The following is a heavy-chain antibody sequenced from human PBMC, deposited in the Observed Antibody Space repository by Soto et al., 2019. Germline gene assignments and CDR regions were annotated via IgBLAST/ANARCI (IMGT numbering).Heavy chain of an antibody. CDR2: IFSNDEK. CDR3: ARMGGEAVEVRWLVWGAGYYGMDV. CDR1: WVSLSNARMG. V-gene: IGHV2-26*01. D-gene: IGHD3-16*01. J-gene: IGHJ6*02. Sequence: PPETLTLTCTVSWVSLSNARMGVSWIRQPPGNALEWLSHIFSNDEKSYSTSLKSRLTISKDTSKSQVVLTMTNMDPVDTATYYCARMGGEAVEVRWLVWGAGYYGMDVWGQGTTVTVSS.